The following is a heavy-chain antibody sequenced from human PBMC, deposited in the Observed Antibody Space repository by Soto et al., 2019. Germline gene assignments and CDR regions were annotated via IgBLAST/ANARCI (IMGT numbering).Heavy chain of an antibody. D-gene: IGHD3-22*01. CDR2: IYHSGST. V-gene: IGHV4-4*02. Sequence: SLTCAVSGGSISSSNWWSWVRQPPGKGLEWIGEIYHSGSTNYNPSLKSRVTISVDTSKNQFSLKLSSVTAADTAVYYCARVAYYDSSGYSLNWFDPWGQGTLVTVSS. CDR1: GGSISSSNW. CDR3: ARVAYYDSSGYSLNWFDP. J-gene: IGHJ5*02.